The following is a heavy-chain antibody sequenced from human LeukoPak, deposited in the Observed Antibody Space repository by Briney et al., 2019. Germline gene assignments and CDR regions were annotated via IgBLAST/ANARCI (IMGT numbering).Heavy chain of an antibody. D-gene: IGHD3-9*01. J-gene: IGHJ4*02. Sequence: ASVKVSCKSSGYTFTSYGISWVRQAPAQGLEWMGWISAYNGNRNYEQKLQGRVTMTTDTSTSTAYMELRSLSSDDTAVYYCARDKPIPAAETPRNFAWLSMGDYWGQGTLVTVSS. CDR2: ISAYNGNR. V-gene: IGHV1-18*01. CDR3: ARDKPIPAAETPRNFAWLSMGDY. CDR1: GYTFTSYG.